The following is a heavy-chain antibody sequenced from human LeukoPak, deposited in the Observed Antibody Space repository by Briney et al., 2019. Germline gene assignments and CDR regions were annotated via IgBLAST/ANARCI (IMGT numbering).Heavy chain of an antibody. J-gene: IGHJ5*02. CDR2: ISGSGGST. CDR1: GFTFSSYG. Sequence: GGSLRLSCAASGFTFSSYGMSWVGQAPGKGLEWVSAISGSGGSTYYADSVKGRFTISRDNGKNTLYLQMNSLGGEDTAVYYCAKDQAGAWGQGTRVTVSS. CDR3: AKDQAGA. D-gene: IGHD1-26*01. V-gene: IGHV3-23*01.